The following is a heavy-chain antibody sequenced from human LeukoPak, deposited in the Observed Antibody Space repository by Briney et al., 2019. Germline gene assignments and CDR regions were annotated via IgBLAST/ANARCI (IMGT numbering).Heavy chain of an antibody. CDR2: INPSGGST. D-gene: IGHD3-10*01. CDR1: GYTFTSYY. CDR3: ARDHGYYGSGSEAFDY. Sequence: ASVKVSCKASGYTFTSYYMHWVRQAPGQGLEWMGIINPSGGSTSYAQKFQGRVTMTRDTSTSTVYMELSSLRSEDTAVYYCARDHGYYGSGSEAFDYWGQGTLVTVSS. V-gene: IGHV1-46*01. J-gene: IGHJ4*02.